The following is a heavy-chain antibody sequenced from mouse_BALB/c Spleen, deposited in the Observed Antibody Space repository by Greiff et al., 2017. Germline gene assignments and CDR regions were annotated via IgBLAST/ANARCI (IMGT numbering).Heavy chain of an antibody. Sequence: VMLVESGGGLVKPGGSLKLSCAASGFTFSSYAMSWVRQSPEKRLEWVAEISSGGSYTYYPDTVTGRFTISRDNAKNTLYLEMSSLRSEDTAMYYCARGITTVVAPYAMDYWGQGTSVTVSS. CDR2: ISSGGSYT. CDR3: ARGITTVVAPYAMDY. CDR1: GFTFSSYA. D-gene: IGHD1-1*01. J-gene: IGHJ4*01. V-gene: IGHV5-9-4*01.